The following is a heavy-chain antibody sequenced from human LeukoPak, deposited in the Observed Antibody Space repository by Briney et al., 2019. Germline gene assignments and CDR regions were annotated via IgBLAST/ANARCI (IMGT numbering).Heavy chain of an antibody. Sequence: GGSLRLSCAASGFTIDDYWMSWVRQAPGKGLEWLANIKEDVSDKYYVDSVKGRFTISRDNAKNSLYLQMSRLRAEDTAVYYCARVGVAGFDYWGQGILVTVSS. V-gene: IGHV3-7*03. D-gene: IGHD3-3*01. CDR1: GFTIDDYW. J-gene: IGHJ4*02. CDR2: IKEDVSDK. CDR3: ARVGVAGFDY.